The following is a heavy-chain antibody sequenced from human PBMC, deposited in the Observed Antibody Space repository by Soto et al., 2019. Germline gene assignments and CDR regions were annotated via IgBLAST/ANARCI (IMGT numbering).Heavy chain of an antibody. CDR3: ARSGAGSGWL. CDR2: IYYSGST. CDR1: GGSVSSGRYY. Sequence: QVQLQESGPGLVKPSETLPLTCTVSGGSVSSGRYYWSWSRQPPGKGLEWIGYIYYSGSTNYKSSLRSRVTISLDTSKNQFSLNLSSVTAADTAVYYCARSGAGSGWLGGQGTLVTVSS. J-gene: IGHJ4*02. V-gene: IGHV4-61*01. D-gene: IGHD6-19*01.